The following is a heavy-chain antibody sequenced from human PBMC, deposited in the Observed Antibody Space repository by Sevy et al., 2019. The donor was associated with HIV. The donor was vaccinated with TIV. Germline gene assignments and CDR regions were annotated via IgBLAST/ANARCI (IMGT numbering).Heavy chain of an antibody. CDR3: VKEGGGEGGDH. CDR1: GFSYSSYG. Sequence: GGSLRLSCAASGFSYSSYGMHWVRQAPGKGLEWVAYIQYDGSNKDCADSVKGRFTISRDNSKNTLDLQMNSLRVEDTAVYYCVKEGGGEGGDHWGQGTLVTVSS. J-gene: IGHJ4*02. V-gene: IGHV3-30*02. D-gene: IGHD2-21*01. CDR2: IQYDGSNK.